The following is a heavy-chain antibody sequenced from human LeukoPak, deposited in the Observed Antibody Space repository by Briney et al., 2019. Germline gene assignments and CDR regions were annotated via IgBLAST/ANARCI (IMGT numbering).Heavy chain of an antibody. D-gene: IGHD3-9*01. J-gene: IGHJ5*02. Sequence: ASVKLSYNASGGTFSIYAISWVRQAPGQGLEWMGGTIPNFGPANYAQKFQGRVTITADKSTSKAYMELSSLRSENTAVYYCARPVYYDILTGYSGRNWFDPWGQETLVTVSS. CDR1: GGTFSIYA. V-gene: IGHV1-69*06. CDR2: TIPNFGPA. CDR3: ARPVYYDILTGYSGRNWFDP.